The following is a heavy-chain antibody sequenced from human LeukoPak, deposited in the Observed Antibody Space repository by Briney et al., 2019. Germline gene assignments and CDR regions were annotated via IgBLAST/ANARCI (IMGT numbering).Heavy chain of an antibody. V-gene: IGHV3-7*01. Sequence: GGSLRLSCAASGFTFSSYWMSWVRQAPGEGLEWVANIKQDGSEKYYVDSVKGRFTISRDNAKNSLYLQMNSLRAEDTAVYYCATTTTVLYYYYYYMDVWGKGTTVTVSS. CDR1: GFTFSSYW. CDR2: IKQDGSEK. D-gene: IGHD4-11*01. CDR3: ATTTTVLYYYYYYMDV. J-gene: IGHJ6*03.